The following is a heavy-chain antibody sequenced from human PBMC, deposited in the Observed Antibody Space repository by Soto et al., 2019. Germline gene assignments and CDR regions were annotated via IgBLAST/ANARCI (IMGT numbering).Heavy chain of an antibody. V-gene: IGHV1-69*13. CDR3: ARVIPAANSYGRMIYYYSYGMDV. CDR2: IIPIFGTA. CDR1: GGTFSSYA. J-gene: IGHJ6*04. D-gene: IGHD5-18*01. Sequence: GASVKVSCKASGGTFSSYAISWVRQAPGQGLEWMGGIIPIFGTANYAQKFQGRVTITADESTSTAYMELSSLRSEDTAVYYCARVIPAANSYGRMIYYYSYGMDVWGKGTTVTVSS.